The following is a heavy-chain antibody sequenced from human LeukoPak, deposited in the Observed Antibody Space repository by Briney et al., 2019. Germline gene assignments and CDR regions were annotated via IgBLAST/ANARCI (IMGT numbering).Heavy chain of an antibody. CDR3: ARDLGGYPFFMDV. D-gene: IGHD2-15*01. V-gene: IGHV4-39*07. CDR1: GGSTRSGRHH. J-gene: IGHJ6*03. Sequence: SETLSLTCSVSGGSTRSGRHHWAWVRHPPGKGLEFIGSLDESGRPYYNAPLKSRVTISEDSSGKQFSLNLSSVTAADTAVYYCARDLGGYPFFMDVWGRGTTVIVSS. CDR2: LDESGRP.